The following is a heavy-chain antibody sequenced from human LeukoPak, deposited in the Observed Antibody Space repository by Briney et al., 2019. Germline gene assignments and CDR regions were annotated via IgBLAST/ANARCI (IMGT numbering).Heavy chain of an antibody. J-gene: IGHJ6*03. CDR1: GVSISSYY. V-gene: IGHV4-59*12. CDR3: ARGLRGGSYYLDYYYYMDV. Sequence: SETLSLTCSVSGVSISSYYWTWIRQPPGKGLEWIGYIYYSGSTNYNPSLKSRVTISVATSKNQFSLKLSSLTAADTAVYYCARGLRGGSYYLDYYYYMDVWGKGTTVTVSS. CDR2: IYYSGST. D-gene: IGHD1-26*01.